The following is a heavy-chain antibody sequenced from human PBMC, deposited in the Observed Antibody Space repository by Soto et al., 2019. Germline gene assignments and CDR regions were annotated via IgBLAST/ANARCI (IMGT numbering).Heavy chain of an antibody. CDR1: GGSFSGYY. Sequence: SETLSLTCAVYGGSFSGYYWSWIRQPPGKGLEWIGEINHSGSTNYNPSLKSRVTISVDTSKNQFSLKLSSVTAADTAVYYCARSPRRNYDILIGYYSDYWGQGTLVTVSS. CDR3: ARSPRRNYDILIGYYSDY. V-gene: IGHV4-34*01. J-gene: IGHJ4*02. D-gene: IGHD3-9*01. CDR2: INHSGST.